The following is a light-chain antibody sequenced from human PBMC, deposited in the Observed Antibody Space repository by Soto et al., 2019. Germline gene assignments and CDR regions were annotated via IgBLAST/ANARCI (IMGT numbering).Light chain of an antibody. Sequence: EIVLTQSPGTLSLSPGERATLSCRASQSVSSNYLAWCQQKPGQAPRLLIYAASSRATGIPDRFSGSGSGTDFTLTISRREPEDFAVYYCQQYGNSPWTFGQGTKVEI. CDR1: QSVSSNY. CDR2: AAS. V-gene: IGKV3-20*01. J-gene: IGKJ1*01. CDR3: QQYGNSPWT.